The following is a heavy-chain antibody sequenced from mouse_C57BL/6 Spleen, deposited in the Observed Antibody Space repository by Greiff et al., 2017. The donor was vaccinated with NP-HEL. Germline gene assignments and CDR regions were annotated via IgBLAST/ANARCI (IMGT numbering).Heavy chain of an antibody. CDR2: ISSGSSTI. D-gene: IGHD2-3*01. V-gene: IGHV5-17*01. J-gene: IGHJ3*01. CDR3: ANAYDGYIWFAY. CDR1: GFTFSDYG. Sequence: EVKLEESGGGLVKPGGSLKLSCAASGFTFSDYGMHWVRQAPEKGLEWVAYISSGSSTIYYADTVKGRFTISRDNAKNTLFLQMTSLRSEDTAMYYCANAYDGYIWFAYWGQGTLVTVSA.